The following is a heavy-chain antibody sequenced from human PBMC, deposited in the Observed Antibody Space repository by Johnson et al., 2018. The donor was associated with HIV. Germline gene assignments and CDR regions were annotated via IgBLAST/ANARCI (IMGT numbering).Heavy chain of an antibody. Sequence: VQLVESGGGVVRPGGSLRLSCAASGFTVSNNYMSWVRQAPGKGLEWVSLIYSGGSTYYADSVTGRFPISRDNSKNTPYLQMNSLRAEDTAVYYCARAKTGDGALDIWGQGTMVTVSS. CDR3: ARAKTGDGALDI. CDR1: GFTVSNNY. V-gene: IGHV3-66*01. D-gene: IGHD7-27*01. J-gene: IGHJ3*02. CDR2: IYSGGST.